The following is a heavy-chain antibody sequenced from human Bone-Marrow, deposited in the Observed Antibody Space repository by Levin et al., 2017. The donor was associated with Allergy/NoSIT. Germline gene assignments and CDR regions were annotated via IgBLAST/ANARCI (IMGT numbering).Heavy chain of an antibody. CDR2: MNPNSGNT. CDR1: GYTFTSYD. CDR3: ARGLFGPLLYDFWSGYYSTDAFDI. D-gene: IGHD3-3*01. V-gene: IGHV1-8*01. Sequence: GESLKISCKASGYTFTSYDINWVRQATGQGLEWMGWMNPNSGNTGYAQKFQGRVTMTRNTSISTAYMELSSLRSEDTAVYYCARGLFGPLLYDFWSGYYSTDAFDIWGQGTMVTVSS. J-gene: IGHJ3*02.